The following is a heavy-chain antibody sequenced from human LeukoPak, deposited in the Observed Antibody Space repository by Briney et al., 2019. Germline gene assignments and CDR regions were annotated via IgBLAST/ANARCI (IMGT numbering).Heavy chain of an antibody. CDR1: GVTFSRSG. CDR3: ARVDCRSTSCSPFDY. J-gene: IGHJ4*02. Sequence: PGGSLRLSCAASGVTFSRSGFHWVRQAPGKGLEWVAVILYDGSTRYYADSVRGRFTASRDNSKDTLYLQMNSLRVEATAVYYCARVDCRSTSCSPFDYWGQGTLVTVSS. V-gene: IGHV3-30*03. CDR2: ILYDGSTR. D-gene: IGHD2-2*01.